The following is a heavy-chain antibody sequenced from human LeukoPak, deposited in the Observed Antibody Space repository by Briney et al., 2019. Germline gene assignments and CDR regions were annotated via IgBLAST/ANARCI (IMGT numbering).Heavy chain of an antibody. V-gene: IGHV4-59*01. CDR2: IDHTGST. CDR1: DDSITIYY. Sequence: SETLSLTCTVSDDSITIYYWTWIRQPPGKGLEWIGYIDHTGSTNYNPSLNSRVTISRDTSKNHFSLELSPVTAADTAVYYCASGPAAPYYYYYYMDVWGKGTTVTISS. CDR3: ASGPAAPYYYYYYMDV. J-gene: IGHJ6*03. D-gene: IGHD2-2*01.